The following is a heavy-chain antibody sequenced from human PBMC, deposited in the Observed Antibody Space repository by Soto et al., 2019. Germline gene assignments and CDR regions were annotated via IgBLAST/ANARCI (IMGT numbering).Heavy chain of an antibody. CDR2: YGGSGGST. V-gene: IGHV3-23*01. CDR3: VKFRGRAYHYYYMDV. D-gene: IGHD3-16*01. Sequence: DVQLLESGGGLAQRGGSLRLSCAASVFSFSTYGMTWVRQAPGKGLEWVSYGGSGGSTYYADSVKGRFTISRDNSKNTLYLQMNSLRAEDTAVYYCVKFRGRAYHYYYMDVWGNGTTVTVSS. J-gene: IGHJ6*03. CDR1: VFSFSTYG.